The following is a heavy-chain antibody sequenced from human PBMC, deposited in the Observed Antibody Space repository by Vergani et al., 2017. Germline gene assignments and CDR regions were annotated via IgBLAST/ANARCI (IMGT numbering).Heavy chain of an antibody. V-gene: IGHV3-49*03. Sequence: EVQLVESGGGLVQPGWSLRLSCTASGFTFGDYAMSWFRQAPGKGLEWVGFIRSKAYGGTTEYAASVKGRFTISRDDSKSIAYLQMNSLKTEDTAVYYCTRHLLEWLFRYFDYWGQGTLVTVSS. CDR3: TRHLLEWLFRYFDY. D-gene: IGHD3-3*01. CDR2: IRSKAYGGTT. CDR1: GFTFGDYA. J-gene: IGHJ4*02.